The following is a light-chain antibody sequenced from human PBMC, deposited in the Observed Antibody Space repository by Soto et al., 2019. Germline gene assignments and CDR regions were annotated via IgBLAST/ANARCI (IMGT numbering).Light chain of an antibody. V-gene: IGKV1-12*01. CDR2: AAS. CDR3: QQANSCPWT. Sequence: DIQMTQSPSSVSASVGDRVTITCRASQGVSSWLAWYQRKPGKAPKLLIYAASSLQSGVPSRFSGSGSGTDFTLTISRLQPDDFATYYCQQANSCPWTFGQGTKVDIK. CDR1: QGVSSW. J-gene: IGKJ1*01.